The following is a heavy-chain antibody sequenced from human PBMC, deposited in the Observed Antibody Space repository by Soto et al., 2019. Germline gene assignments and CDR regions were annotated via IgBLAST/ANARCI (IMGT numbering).Heavy chain of an antibody. D-gene: IGHD3-3*01. V-gene: IGHV4-30-4*01. Sequence: QVQLQESGPGLVKPSQTLSLTCTVSGGPISSGDYYWSWIRQPPGKGLEWIGYIYYSGRTYYNPSLKSRVTRSVDTSKNQLSLKLSSVTAADTAVYYCARDLRITIFGVVTDYFDYRGQGTLVTVSS. CDR3: ARDLRITIFGVVTDYFDY. CDR2: IYYSGRT. J-gene: IGHJ4*02. CDR1: GGPISSGDYY.